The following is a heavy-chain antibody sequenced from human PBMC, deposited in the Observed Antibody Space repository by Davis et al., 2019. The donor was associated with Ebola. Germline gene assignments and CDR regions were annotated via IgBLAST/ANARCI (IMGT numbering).Heavy chain of an antibody. CDR1: GFTFSSYS. Sequence: GESLKISCAASGFTFSSYSMNWVRQAPGKGLEWVSSISSSSSYIYYADSVKGRFTISRDNAKNSLYLQMNSLRAEDTAVYYCARDRPGDRGGVFDYWGQGTLVTVSS. J-gene: IGHJ4*02. CDR3: ARDRPGDRGGVFDY. CDR2: ISSSSSYI. V-gene: IGHV3-21*01. D-gene: IGHD7-27*01.